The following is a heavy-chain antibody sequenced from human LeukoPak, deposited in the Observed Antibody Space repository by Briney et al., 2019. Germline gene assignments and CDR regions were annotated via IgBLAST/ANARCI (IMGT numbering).Heavy chain of an antibody. CDR3: AKEVSYGFFDY. CDR2: ISSSSSYI. D-gene: IGHD5-18*01. V-gene: IGHV3-21*04. CDR1: GFTFSSYS. Sequence: GGSLRLSCAASGFTFSSYSMNWVRQAPGKGLEWVSSISSSSSYIYYADSVKGRFTISRDNSKGTVYLQMNSLRPEDTAVYYCAKEVSYGFFDYWGQGTLVTVSS. J-gene: IGHJ4*02.